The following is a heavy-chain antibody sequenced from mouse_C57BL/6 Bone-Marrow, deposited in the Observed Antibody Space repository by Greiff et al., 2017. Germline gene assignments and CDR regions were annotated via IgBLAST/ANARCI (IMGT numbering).Heavy chain of an antibody. CDR2: IYPGDGDT. CDR1: GYAFSSSW. D-gene: IGHD1-1*01. J-gene: IGHJ4*01. V-gene: IGHV1-82*01. CDR3: ARRESSITTVVATDYAMDY. Sequence: VQLQQSGPELVKPGASVKISCKASGYAFSSSWMNWVKQRPGKGLEWIGRIYPGDGDTNYNGKFKGKATLTADKSSSTAYMQLSSLTSEDSAVYFCARRESSITTVVATDYAMDYWGQGTSVTVSS.